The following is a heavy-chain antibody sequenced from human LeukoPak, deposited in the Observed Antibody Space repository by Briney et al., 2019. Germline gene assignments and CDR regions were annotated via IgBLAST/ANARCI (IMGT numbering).Heavy chain of an antibody. CDR2: INPNSGGT. CDR3: ARGRIYGDSPNWFDP. Sequence: ASVKVSCKASGYTFTGYYMHWVRQAPGQGLEWMGWINPNSGGTNYAQKFQGRVTMTRDTSVSTAYMELSRLRSDDTAVYYCARGRIYGDSPNWFDPWGQGTLVTVSS. J-gene: IGHJ5*02. D-gene: IGHD4-17*01. V-gene: IGHV1-2*02. CDR1: GYTFTGYY.